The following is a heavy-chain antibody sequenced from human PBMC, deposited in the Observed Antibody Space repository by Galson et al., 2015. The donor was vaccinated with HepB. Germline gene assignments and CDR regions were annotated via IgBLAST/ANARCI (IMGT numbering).Heavy chain of an antibody. CDR3: ARDRRWLQLNWFDP. J-gene: IGHJ5*02. CDR1: GYTFTSYG. D-gene: IGHD5-24*01. CDR2: ISAYNGNT. V-gene: IGHV1-18*01. Sequence: SVTVSCKASGYTFTSYGISWVRQAPGQGLEWMGWISAYNGNTNYAQKLQGRVTMTTDTSTSTAYMELRSLRSDDTAVYYCARDRRWLQLNWFDPWGQGTLVTVSS.